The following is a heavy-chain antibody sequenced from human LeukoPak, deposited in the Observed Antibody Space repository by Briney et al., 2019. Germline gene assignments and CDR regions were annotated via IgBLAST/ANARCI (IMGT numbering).Heavy chain of an antibody. J-gene: IGHJ4*02. CDR3: VRSEKYQLLIDY. V-gene: IGHV1-2*02. CDR1: GYTFTGYY. Sequence: ASVKVSCKASGYTFTGYYMHWVRQAPGQGLEWMGWINPNSGGTNYAQKFQGRVTMTRDTSISTAYMELSRLRSDDTAVYYCVRSEKYQLLIDYWSQGTLVTVSS. CDR2: INPNSGGT. D-gene: IGHD2-2*01.